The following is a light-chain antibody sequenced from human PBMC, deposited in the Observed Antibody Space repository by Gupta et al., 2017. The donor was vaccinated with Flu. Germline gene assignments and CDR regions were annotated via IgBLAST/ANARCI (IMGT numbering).Light chain of an antibody. J-gene: IGKJ4*01. CDR2: DAS. Sequence: ERATLSCRASQNVGNTLVWYQQKPSQPPRLLIYDASTRATGIPARFNGSGSGTEFTLTIGSLQSEDFGLYYCQQYNKWPLITFGGGTRVEIK. V-gene: IGKV3-15*01. CDR1: QNVGNT. CDR3: QQYNKWPLIT.